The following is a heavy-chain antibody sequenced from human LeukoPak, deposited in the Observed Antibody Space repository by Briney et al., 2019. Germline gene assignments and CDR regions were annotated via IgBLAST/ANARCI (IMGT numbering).Heavy chain of an antibody. CDR1: GGTIGSYY. CDR3: ARDSCWDGWKTFSDWFGP. Sequence: PSETLSLSCTVSGGTIGSYYRRWVRQPPEKGLEWIGNIIYTGRSNYNASLKSRVTISIDTSKSQFSLRLNSVTAADTAVDYCARDSCWDGWKTFSDWFGPWGQGTLVTVSS. V-gene: IGHV4-59*01. CDR2: IIYTGRS. J-gene: IGHJ5*02. D-gene: IGHD3-10*01.